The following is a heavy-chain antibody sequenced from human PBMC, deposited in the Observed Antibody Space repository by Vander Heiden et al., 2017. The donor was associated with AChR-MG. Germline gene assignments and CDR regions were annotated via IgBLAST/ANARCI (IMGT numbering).Heavy chain of an antibody. CDR3: ARVAHVVVPAAIPYYFDY. Sequence: QVPLVQSGAEVKKPGASVTVSCKASGYTFTGCYLHWVGQAPGQGLEWMGWINPNSGGTNYAQKFQRRVTMTRDTSISTAYMELSRLRSDDTAVYYCARVAHVVVPAAIPYYFDYWGQGTLVTVSS. V-gene: IGHV1-2*02. D-gene: IGHD2-2*01. CDR2: INPNSGGT. J-gene: IGHJ4*02. CDR1: GYTFTGCY.